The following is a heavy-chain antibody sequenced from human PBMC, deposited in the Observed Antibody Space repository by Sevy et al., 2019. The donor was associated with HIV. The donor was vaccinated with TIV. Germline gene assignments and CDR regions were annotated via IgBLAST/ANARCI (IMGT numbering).Heavy chain of an antibody. CDR3: ARGLGAWSDY. D-gene: IGHD3-10*01. J-gene: IGHJ4*02. CDR2: INHSGST. CDR1: GGSFSGYY. Sequence: SETLSLTCAVYGGSFSGYYWSWIRQPPGKGLEWIGEINHSGSTNYNPPLKSRVTISVDTSKNQFSLKLSSVTAADTAVYYCARGLGAWSDYWGQGTLVTVSS. V-gene: IGHV4-34*01.